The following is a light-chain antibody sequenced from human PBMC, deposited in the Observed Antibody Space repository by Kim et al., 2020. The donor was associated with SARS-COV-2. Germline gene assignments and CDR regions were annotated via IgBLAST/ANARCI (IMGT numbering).Light chain of an antibody. Sequence: QVTQSPSTLSASVGDRVTITCRASQSISGWLAWYQQKPGKAPKLLIYHASTLQGGVPSRFSGSGSGTEFTLTINNLQPDDFATYKSQHLGTFGVRTKVEIK. V-gene: IGKV1-5*01. CDR1: QSISGW. CDR3: QHLGT. CDR2: HAS. J-gene: IGKJ1*01.